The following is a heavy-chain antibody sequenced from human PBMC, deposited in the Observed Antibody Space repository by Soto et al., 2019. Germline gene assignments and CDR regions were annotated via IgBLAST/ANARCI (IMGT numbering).Heavy chain of an antibody. CDR1: GFTFSTYD. Sequence: QPGGSLRLSCAASGFTFSTYDMSWVRQAPWKGLEWVSTIAASGRNSGYADSVKGRFTISRDNSKNTLYLQMNSLIADDTAVYYCAYRTGFDYWGQGALVTVSS. CDR2: IAASGRNS. V-gene: IGHV3-23*01. J-gene: IGHJ4*02. CDR3: AYRTGFDY.